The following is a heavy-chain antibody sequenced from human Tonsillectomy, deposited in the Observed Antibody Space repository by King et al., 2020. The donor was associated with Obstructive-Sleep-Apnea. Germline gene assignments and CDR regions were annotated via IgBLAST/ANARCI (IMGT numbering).Heavy chain of an antibody. V-gene: IGHV3-9*01. CDR1: GFNLDDYA. CDR2: ISLNSGNI. J-gene: IGHJ4*02. Sequence: VQLVESGGGLVQPGRSLRLSCAASGFNLDDYAMHWVRPVPGKGLVWVSGISLNSGNIGYADSVKGRFTITRDNAKNSLYLQMNSLRAEDTALYYCAKDMGFDTGGGFDYWGQGALVTVFS. CDR3: AKDMGFDTGGGFDY. D-gene: IGHD1-26*01.